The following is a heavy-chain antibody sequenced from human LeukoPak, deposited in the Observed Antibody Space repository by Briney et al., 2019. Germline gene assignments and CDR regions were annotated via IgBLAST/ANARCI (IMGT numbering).Heavy chain of an antibody. CDR3: AREQAVAGTALDY. J-gene: IGHJ4*02. CDR1: GYTFTGYY. CDR2: INPNSGGT. D-gene: IGHD6-19*01. V-gene: IGHV1-2*06. Sequence: ASVKVPCKASGYTFTGYYMHWVRQAPGQGLEWMGRINPNSGGTNYAQKFQGRVTMTRDTSISTAYMELSRLRSDDTAVYYCAREQAVAGTALDYWGQGTLVTVSS.